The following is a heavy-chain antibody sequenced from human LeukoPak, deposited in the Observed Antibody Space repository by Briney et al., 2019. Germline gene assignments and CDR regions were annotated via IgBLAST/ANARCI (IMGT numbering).Heavy chain of an antibody. D-gene: IGHD3-3*02. V-gene: IGHV1-8*01. CDR2: MNPNSGNR. CDR1: GYTFTSYD. Sequence: EASVKVSCKASGYTFTSYDINWVRQATGQGLEWMGWMNPNSGNRGSAQNFQGRVTLTRNTSISTAYMELSSLRSEDTAVCYCARRRLAGSTPPHYYYILDVWGQGTTVTVSS. J-gene: IGHJ6*02. CDR3: ARRRLAGSTPPHYYYILDV.